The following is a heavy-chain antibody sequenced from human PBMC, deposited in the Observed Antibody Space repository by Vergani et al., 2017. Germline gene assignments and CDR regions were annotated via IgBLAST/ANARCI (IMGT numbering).Heavy chain of an antibody. CDR1: GGSISSSSYY. CDR2: IYYSGST. D-gene: IGHD6-13*01. V-gene: IGHV4-39*01. Sequence: QLQLQESGPGLVKPSETLSLICTVSGGSISSSSYYWGWIRQPPGKGLEWIGSIYYSGSTYYNPSLKSRVTISVDTSKNQFSLKLSSVTAADTAVYYCARHGYSSSWYGLYGMDVWGQGTTVTVSS. J-gene: IGHJ6*02. CDR3: ARHGYSSSWYGLYGMDV.